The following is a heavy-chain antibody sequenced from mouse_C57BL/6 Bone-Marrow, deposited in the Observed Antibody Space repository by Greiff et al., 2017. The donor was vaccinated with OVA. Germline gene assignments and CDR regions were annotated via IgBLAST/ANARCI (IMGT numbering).Heavy chain of an antibody. J-gene: IGHJ3*01. CDR1: GYTFTDYY. V-gene: IGHV1-26*01. Sequence: EVQLQQSGPELVKPGASVKISCKASGYTFTDYYMNWVKQSPGKSLEWIGDINPNNGGTSYNQKFKGKATLTVDKSSSTAYMELRSLTSEDSAVYYCAREENWGQGTLVTVSA. CDR3: AREEN. CDR2: INPNNGGT.